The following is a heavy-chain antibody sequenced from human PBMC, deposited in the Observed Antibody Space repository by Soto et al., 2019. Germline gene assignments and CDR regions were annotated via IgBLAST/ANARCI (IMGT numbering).Heavy chain of an antibody. Sequence: SGGSLRLSCAASGFTFSSYWMSWVRQAPGKGLEWVANIKQDGSEKYYVDSVKGRFTISRDNAKNSLYLQMNSLRAEDTAVYYCARDGITIQQPGVEYNWFDPWGQGTLVTVSS. CDR2: IKQDGSEK. V-gene: IGHV3-7*01. J-gene: IGHJ5*02. CDR1: GFTFSSYW. CDR3: ARDGITIQQPGVEYNWFDP. D-gene: IGHD3-3*01.